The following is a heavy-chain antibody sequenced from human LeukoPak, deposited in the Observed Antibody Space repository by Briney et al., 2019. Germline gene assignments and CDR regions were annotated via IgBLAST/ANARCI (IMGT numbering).Heavy chain of an antibody. J-gene: IGHJ3*02. V-gene: IGHV6-1*01. Sequence: SQTLSLTCAISGDSVSSNNTTWDWVRQSPSRGLEWLGRTYYRSKWDNDYATSVKSRITINPDTSKNQFSLQLNSVTPEDTAVYYCARDPLTGDVFNIWGQGTMVTVSS. CDR2: TYYRSKWDN. D-gene: IGHD3-10*01. CDR1: GDSVSSNNTT. CDR3: ARDPLTGDVFNI.